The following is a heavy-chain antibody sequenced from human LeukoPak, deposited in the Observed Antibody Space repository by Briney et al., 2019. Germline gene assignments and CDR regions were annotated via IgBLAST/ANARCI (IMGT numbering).Heavy chain of an antibody. CDR1: VYTFTGYY. CDR3: ARVKLELWFALRGAFDI. J-gene: IGHJ3*02. CDR2: INPNSGGT. D-gene: IGHD3-10*01. V-gene: IGHV1-2*02. Sequence: ASVKVSCKASVYTFTGYYMHWVRQAPGQGLEWMGWINPNSGGTNYAQKFQGRVTMTRDTSISTAYMELSRLRSDDTAVYYCARVKLELWFALRGAFDIWGQGTMVTVSS.